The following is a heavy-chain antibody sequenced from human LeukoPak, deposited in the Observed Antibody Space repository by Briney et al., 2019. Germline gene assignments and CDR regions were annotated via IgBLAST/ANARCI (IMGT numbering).Heavy chain of an antibody. CDR2: IYPGDSDT. V-gene: IGHV5-51*01. J-gene: IGHJ5*02. Sequence: GESLKISCKGSGYSFTNYWIGWVRQMPGRGLEWMGIIYPGDSDTRYSPSFQGQVTISADKSISTAYLQWGSLKASDTATYYCARSQGYCSGGSCLQGDWFDPWGQGTLVTVSS. CDR1: GYSFTNYW. CDR3: ARSQGYCSGGSCLQGDWFDP. D-gene: IGHD2-15*01.